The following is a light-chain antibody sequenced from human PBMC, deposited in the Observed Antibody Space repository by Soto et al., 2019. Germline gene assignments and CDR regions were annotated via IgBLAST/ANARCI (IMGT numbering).Light chain of an antibody. V-gene: IGKV3-15*01. CDR1: QSVSSN. CDR3: QQYNHWPPRYT. Sequence: EIVMTQSPVTLSVSPGERATLSCRASQSVSSNLDWYQQRPGQAPRLLIYGASTRATGVPARFSGSGSGTEFTLTISGLQSEDFAVDYCQQYNHWPPRYTFGQGTKLDIK. CDR2: GAS. J-gene: IGKJ2*01.